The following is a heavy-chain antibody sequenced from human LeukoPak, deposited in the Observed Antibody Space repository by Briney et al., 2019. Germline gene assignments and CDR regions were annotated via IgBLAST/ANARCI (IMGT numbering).Heavy chain of an antibody. CDR2: IYYSRSI. CDR3: ARYYPRYSSSWVFFDY. CDR1: GCSISSYY. Sequence: PSENLSLTCTVSGCSISSYYWSWIRQPPGKGLEWIGYIYYSRSIHNTPSLMSRVTISVYTSTNQFSLRLRSVSAADTAVYYCARYYPRYSSSWVFFDYWGQGTLVTVSS. V-gene: IGHV4-59*01. J-gene: IGHJ4*02. D-gene: IGHD6-13*01.